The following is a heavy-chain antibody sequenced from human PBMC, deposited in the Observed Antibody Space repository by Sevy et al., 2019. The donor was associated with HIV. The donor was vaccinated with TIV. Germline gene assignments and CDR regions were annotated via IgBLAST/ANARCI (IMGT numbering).Heavy chain of an antibody. CDR3: ARDPHSVPHWGSFDS. CDR2: VSKEGTNK. D-gene: IGHD3-16*01. J-gene: IGHJ4*02. CDR1: GFTFTRYA. Sequence: GGSLRLSCEASGFTFTRYAFHWDRQAPGKGLEWVAVVSKEGTNKYYADSVKGRFTISRDNSRNTLYLQMQSLGADDTAVYFCARDPHSVPHWGSFDSWGQGTLVTVSS. V-gene: IGHV3-30-3*01.